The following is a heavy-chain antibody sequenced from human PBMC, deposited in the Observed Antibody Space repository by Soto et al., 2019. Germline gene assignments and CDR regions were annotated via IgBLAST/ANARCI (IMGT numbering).Heavy chain of an antibody. CDR2: IYYSGST. CDR3: ASLHDYGDYVSK. V-gene: IGHV4-31*03. Sequence: PSETLSLTCTVSGGSISSGGYYWSWIRQHPGKGLERIGYIYYSGSTYYNPSLKSRVTISVDTSKNQFSLKLSSVTAADTAVYYCASLHDYGDYVSKWGQGTLVTVSS. CDR1: GGSISSGGYY. J-gene: IGHJ4*02. D-gene: IGHD4-17*01.